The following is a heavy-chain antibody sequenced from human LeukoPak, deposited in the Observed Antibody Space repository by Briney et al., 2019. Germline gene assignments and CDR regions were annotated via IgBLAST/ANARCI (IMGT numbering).Heavy chain of an antibody. CDR1: GFTFSNYW. D-gene: IGHD3-3*01. Sequence: PGGSLRLSCAASGFTFSNYWMSWVRQAPGKGLEWVANIKQDETEKYYVDSVKGRFTISRDNTKDSLYLQMNSLRAGDTAVYYCARDREYYDFWSAIPLFDYWGQGTLVTVSS. CDR3: ARDREYYDFWSAIPLFDY. V-gene: IGHV3-7*01. CDR2: IKQDETEK. J-gene: IGHJ4*02.